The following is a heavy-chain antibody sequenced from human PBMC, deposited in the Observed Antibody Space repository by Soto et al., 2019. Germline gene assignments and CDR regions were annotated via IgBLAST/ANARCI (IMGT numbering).Heavy chain of an antibody. V-gene: IGHV1-69*13. CDR1: GGTFSSYA. J-gene: IGHJ6*03. CDR3: ARGNCPMVRGVINCYYYYMDV. D-gene: IGHD3-10*01. Sequence: ASVKVSCKASGGTFSSYAISWVRQAPGQGLEWMGGIIPIFGTANYAQKFQGRVTITADESTSTAYMELSSLRSEDTAVYYCARGNCPMVRGVINCYYYYMDVWGKGTTVTVSS. CDR2: IIPIFGTA.